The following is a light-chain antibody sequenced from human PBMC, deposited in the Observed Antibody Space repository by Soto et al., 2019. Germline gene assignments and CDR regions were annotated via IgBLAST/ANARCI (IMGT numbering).Light chain of an antibody. J-gene: IGKJ2*01. CDR3: QQRSNWHQT. CDR1: QSVSSY. V-gene: IGKV3-11*01. CDR2: DAS. Sequence: EIVLTQSPATLSLSPGERATLSCRASQSVSSYLAWYQQKPGQAPRLLIYDASNRATGIPARFSGSGSGTAFSLTISSLEPEDFAVYYCQQRSNWHQTFGQGTKLEIK.